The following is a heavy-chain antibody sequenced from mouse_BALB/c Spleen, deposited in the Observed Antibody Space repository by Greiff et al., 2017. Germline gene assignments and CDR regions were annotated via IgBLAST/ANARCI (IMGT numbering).Heavy chain of an antibody. CDR1: GDSITSGY. J-gene: IGHJ4*01. CDR3: ARYGSSPYYAMDY. V-gene: IGHV3-8*02. CDR2: ISYSGST. D-gene: IGHD1-1*01. Sequence: EVKLVESGPSLVKPSQTLSLTCSVTGDSITSGYWNWIRKFPGNKLEYMGYISYSGSTYYNPSLKSRISITRDTSKNQYYLQLNSVTTEDTATYYCARYGSSPYYAMDYWGQGTSVTVSS.